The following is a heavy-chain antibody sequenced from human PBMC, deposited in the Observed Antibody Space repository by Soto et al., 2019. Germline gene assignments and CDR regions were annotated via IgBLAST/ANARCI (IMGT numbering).Heavy chain of an antibody. V-gene: IGHV1-69*02. CDR3: ASRSTVVVAATEAFDY. D-gene: IGHD2-15*01. CDR2: IIPILGLA. CDR1: GGTFSTYT. J-gene: IGHJ4*02. Sequence: QVQLVQSGAEVKKPGSSVKVSCKASGGTFSTYTISWVRQAPGQGLEWMGRIIPILGLANYAQKFQGRVTITADKSTSTAYMELSSLRSEDTAVYYCASRSTVVVAATEAFDYWGQGTLVTVSS.